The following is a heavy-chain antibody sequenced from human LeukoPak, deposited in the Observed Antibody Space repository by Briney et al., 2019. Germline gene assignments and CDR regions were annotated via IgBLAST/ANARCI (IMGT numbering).Heavy chain of an antibody. CDR2: INSDGSST. J-gene: IGHJ4*02. CDR3: ARDSSSSWYDY. Sequence: PGGSLRLSCAASGFTFSSYWMHWVRHAPGKGLVWVSRINSDGSSTSYADSAKGRFTISRDNAKNTLYLQMNSLRAEDTAVYYCARDSSSSWYDYWGQGTLVTVSS. V-gene: IGHV3-74*01. D-gene: IGHD6-13*01. CDR1: GFTFSSYW.